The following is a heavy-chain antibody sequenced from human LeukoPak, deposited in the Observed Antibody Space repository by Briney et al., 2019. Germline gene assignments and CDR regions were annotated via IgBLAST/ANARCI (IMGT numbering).Heavy chain of an antibody. CDR2: ISSSSTYK. Sequence: GGSLRLSCAASGVTFGTAGMTWVRQAPGKGLEWVSSISSSSTYKYYADSVKGRFTISRDNAKNTLYLQMNSLRAEDMAGYFCARSLSGDFPNWGYWGHGTLVTVSS. CDR1: GVTFGTAG. D-gene: IGHD4-17*01. J-gene: IGHJ4*01. V-gene: IGHV3-21*06. CDR3: ARSLSGDFPNWGY.